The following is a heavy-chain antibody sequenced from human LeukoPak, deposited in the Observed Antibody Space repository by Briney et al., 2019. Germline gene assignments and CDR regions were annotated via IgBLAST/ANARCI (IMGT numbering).Heavy chain of an antibody. CDR2: ISSSGNTI. CDR3: ASRDDYGDYPVDY. CDR1: RFTFRSYE. V-gene: IGHV3-48*03. Sequence: GGSLRLSCAASRFTFRSYEMNWVRQAPGKGLEWVSYISSSGNTIYYADSVKGRFTISRDNAKNSLYLQMNSLRAEDTAVYYCASRDDYGDYPVDYWGQGTLVTVSS. J-gene: IGHJ4*02. D-gene: IGHD4-17*01.